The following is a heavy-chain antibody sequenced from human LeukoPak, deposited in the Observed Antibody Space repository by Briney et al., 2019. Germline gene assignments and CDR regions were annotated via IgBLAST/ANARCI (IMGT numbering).Heavy chain of an antibody. CDR3: AKGDSGSYYGYFDY. CDR2: IKQDGSEK. CDR1: GFTFSSYS. J-gene: IGHJ4*02. D-gene: IGHD1-26*01. Sequence: GGSLRLSCAASGFTFSSYSMNWVRQAPGKGLEWVANIKQDGSEKYYVDSVKGRFTISRDNAKNSLYLQMNSLRAEDTAVYYCAKGDSGSYYGYFDYWGQGTLVTVSS. V-gene: IGHV3-7*01.